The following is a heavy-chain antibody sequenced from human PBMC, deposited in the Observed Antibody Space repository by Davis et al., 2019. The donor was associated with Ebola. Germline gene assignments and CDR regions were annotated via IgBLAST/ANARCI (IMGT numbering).Heavy chain of an antibody. CDR3: ARDLGYYDFWSGYWSY. V-gene: IGHV3-21*01. CDR1: GFTFSSYA. Sequence: GGSLRLSCAASGFTFSSYAMSWVRQAPGKGLEWVSSISSSSSYIYYADSVKGRFTISRDNAKNSLYLQMNSLRAEDTAVYYCARDLGYYDFWSGYWSYWGQGTLVTVSS. D-gene: IGHD3-3*01. J-gene: IGHJ4*02. CDR2: ISSSSSYI.